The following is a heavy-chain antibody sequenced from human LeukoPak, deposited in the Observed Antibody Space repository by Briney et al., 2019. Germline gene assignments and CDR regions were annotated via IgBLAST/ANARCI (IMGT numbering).Heavy chain of an antibody. Sequence: GGSLRLSCAASGFKFSDHYMDWARQAPGKGLEWVGRITNKANSFTTGYAASVKGRFTISRDDSKTSLYLQMNSLKTEDTAVYYCASLRRHCSTSSCPGVWGKGTTVTVSS. J-gene: IGHJ6*04. CDR1: GFKFSDHY. CDR3: ASLRRHCSTSSCPGV. V-gene: IGHV3-72*01. D-gene: IGHD2-2*01. CDR2: ITNKANSFTT.